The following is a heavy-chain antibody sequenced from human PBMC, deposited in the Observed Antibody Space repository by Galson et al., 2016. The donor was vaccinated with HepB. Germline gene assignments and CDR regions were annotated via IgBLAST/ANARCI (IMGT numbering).Heavy chain of an antibody. Sequence: SLRLSCAASGFSIRNHWMSWVRQAPGKGLEWVANINQDGSVGKYADSVRGRFTVFKDNAKNSVYLQLNSLSADDTAMFYCARIAADGSTFDYWGQGTLVTVSS. CDR2: INQDGSVG. V-gene: IGHV3-7*03. J-gene: IGHJ4*02. CDR1: GFSIRNHW. CDR3: ARIAADGSTFDY. D-gene: IGHD6-13*01.